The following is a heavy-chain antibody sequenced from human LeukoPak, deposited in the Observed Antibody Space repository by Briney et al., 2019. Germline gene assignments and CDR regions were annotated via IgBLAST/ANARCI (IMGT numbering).Heavy chain of an antibody. CDR1: GGSIGSYY. CDR2: IYYSGST. J-gene: IGHJ4*02. D-gene: IGHD2-2*01. Sequence: SETLSLTCTVSGGSIGSYYWSWTRQPPGKGLEWIGYIYYSGSTNYNPSLESRVTISIDTSKNQFSLKLSSVTAADTAVYYCARRDCSSASCSFDYWGQGTLVTVSS. V-gene: IGHV4-59*01. CDR3: ARRDCSSASCSFDY.